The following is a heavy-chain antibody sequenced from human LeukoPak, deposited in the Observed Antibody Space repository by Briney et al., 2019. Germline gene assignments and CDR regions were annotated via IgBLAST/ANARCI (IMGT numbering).Heavy chain of an antibody. V-gene: IGHV3-23*01. CDR1: GFTFGDYA. J-gene: IGHJ4*02. CDR2: ISGSGGST. D-gene: IGHD6-6*01. Sequence: GGSLRLSCTASGFTFGDYAMSWVRQAPGKGLERVSAISGSGGSTYYADSVKGRFTISRDNSKNTLYLQMNSLRAEDTAVYYCAKDPRPSSAKAFDYWGQGTLVTVSS. CDR3: AKDPRPSSAKAFDY.